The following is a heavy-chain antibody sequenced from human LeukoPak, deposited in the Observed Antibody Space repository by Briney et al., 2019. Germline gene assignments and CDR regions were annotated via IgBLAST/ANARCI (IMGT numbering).Heavy chain of an antibody. D-gene: IGHD3-10*01. CDR3: VRGPYGSGISNWFDP. CDR1: GGSISSSSYY. V-gene: IGHV4-39*07. CDR2: IYYSGST. J-gene: IGHJ5*02. Sequence: SETLSLTCTVSGGSISSSSYYWGWIRQPPGKGLEWIGSIYYSGSTYYNPSLQSRVTVSVDTSENQFSLKLTSVTAADTAVYYCVRGPYGSGISNWFDPWGQGTLVIVSS.